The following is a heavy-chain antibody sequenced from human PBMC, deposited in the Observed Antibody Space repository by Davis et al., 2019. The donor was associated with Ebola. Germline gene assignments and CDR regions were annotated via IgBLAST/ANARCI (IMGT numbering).Heavy chain of an antibody. CDR3: AKLLMGQLSHFDY. J-gene: IGHJ4*02. CDR2: ISYDGSNK. V-gene: IGHV3-30*18. D-gene: IGHD6-6*01. Sequence: GESLKISCAASGFTFSSYAMHWVRQAPGKGLEWVAVISYDGSNKYYADSVKGRFTISRGNSKNTLYLQMNSLRAEDTAMYYCAKLLMGQLSHFDYWGQGTLVTVSS. CDR1: GFTFSSYA.